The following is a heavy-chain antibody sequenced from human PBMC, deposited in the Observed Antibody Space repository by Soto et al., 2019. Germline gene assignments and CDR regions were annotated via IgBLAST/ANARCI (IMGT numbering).Heavy chain of an antibody. V-gene: IGHV2-5*02. Sequence: QITLKESGPTVVQPTQTLTLTCSFSGFSLSTSAEGVAWIRQPPGKALEWLALIYWDDDERYSPFLKSRLTIAKDTSKHQVVLTMTNMDPVDTATYFCAHKGGRGAAMDVWGQGATVTVSS. J-gene: IGHJ6*02. CDR1: GFSLSTSAEG. CDR2: IYWDDDE. CDR3: AHKGGRGAAMDV. D-gene: IGHD2-15*01.